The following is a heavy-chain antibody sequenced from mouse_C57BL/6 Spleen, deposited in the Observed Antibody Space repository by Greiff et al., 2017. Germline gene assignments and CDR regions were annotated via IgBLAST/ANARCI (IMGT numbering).Heavy chain of an antibody. D-gene: IGHD1-1*01. V-gene: IGHV10-3*01. CDR3: VRDRELLRGWYFDV. CDR1: GFTFNTYA. Sequence: EVQLVESGGGLVQPKGSLKLSCAASGFTFNTYAMHWVRQAPGKGLEWVARIRSKSSNYATYYADSVKDRFTISRDDSQSVLYLQMNNLKTEDTAMYYCVRDRELLRGWYFDVWGTGTTVTVSS. J-gene: IGHJ1*03. CDR2: IRSKSSNYAT.